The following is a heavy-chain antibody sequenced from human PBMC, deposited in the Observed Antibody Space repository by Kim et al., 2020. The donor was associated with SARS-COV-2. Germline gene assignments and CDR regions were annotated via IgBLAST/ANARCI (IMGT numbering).Heavy chain of an antibody. CDR3: AARDGYRNPVFDY. V-gene: IGHV1-46*01. Sequence: YAQKCQGRVTMTRDTSTSPVYMELSSLRSEDTAVYYCAARDGYRNPVFDYWGQGTLVTVSS. D-gene: IGHD5-12*01. J-gene: IGHJ4*02.